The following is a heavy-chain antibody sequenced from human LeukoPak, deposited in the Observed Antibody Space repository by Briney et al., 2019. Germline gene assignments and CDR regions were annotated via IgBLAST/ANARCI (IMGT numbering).Heavy chain of an antibody. CDR1: GYTFTGYY. Sequence: ASVKVSCKASGYTFTGYYMHWVRQAPGQGLEWMGWINPSSGGTVYAQKFKGRVTMTRDTSSSTAYMELSSLRSDDTAVYYCARDRRADSSGWYGFDIWGQGTMVTVSS. D-gene: IGHD6-19*01. CDR3: ARDRRADSSGWYGFDI. J-gene: IGHJ3*02. CDR2: INPSSGGT. V-gene: IGHV1-2*02.